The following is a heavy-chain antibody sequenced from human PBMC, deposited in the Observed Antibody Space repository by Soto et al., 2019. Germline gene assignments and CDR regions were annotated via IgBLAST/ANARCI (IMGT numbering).Heavy chain of an antibody. CDR3: ARETVIIEGSFFWLEP. CDR1: GYDFSEYG. J-gene: IGHJ5*02. V-gene: IGHV1-18*01. Sequence: QVQLVQSGSEVKMTGASVRVSCKASGYDFSEYGISWLRQAPGQRLEWMGWISAYNGNTKYAQNFQGRVTLTTDTSTSTAHMEMKNLRSDETAMYFCARETVIIEGSFFWLEPCGQGALVTVST. CDR2: ISAYNGNT. D-gene: IGHD3-10*01.